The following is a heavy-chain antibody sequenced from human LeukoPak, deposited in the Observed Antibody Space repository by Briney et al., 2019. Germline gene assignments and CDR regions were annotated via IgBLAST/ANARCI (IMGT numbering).Heavy chain of an antibody. J-gene: IGHJ4*02. V-gene: IGHV4-34*01. CDR3: ARRIPEFDY. CDR1: GGSFSGYY. D-gene: IGHD2-21*01. Sequence: SETLSLTCAVYGGSFSGYYWSWIRQPPGKGLEWIGEINHSGSTNYNPSFKSRVTISVDTSKNQFSLKLSSVTAADTAVYYCARRIPEFDYWGQGTLVTVSS. CDR2: INHSGST.